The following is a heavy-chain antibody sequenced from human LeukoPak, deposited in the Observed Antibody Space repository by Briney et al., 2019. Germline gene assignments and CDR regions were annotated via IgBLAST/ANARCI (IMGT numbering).Heavy chain of an antibody. J-gene: IGHJ4*02. Sequence: SETLSLTCTVSGGSISSYYWSWIRQPPGKGLEWIGYIYYSGSTNYNPSLKSRVTISVDASKNQFSLKLSSVTAADTAVYYCARSTYSSGWYNYWGQGTLVTVSS. D-gene: IGHD6-19*01. CDR3: ARSTYSSGWYNY. CDR2: IYYSGST. V-gene: IGHV4-59*01. CDR1: GGSISSYY.